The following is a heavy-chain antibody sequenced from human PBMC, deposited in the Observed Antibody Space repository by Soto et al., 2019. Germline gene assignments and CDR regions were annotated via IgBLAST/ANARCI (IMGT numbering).Heavy chain of an antibody. CDR1: GCTFGDHY. D-gene: IGHD3-9*01. CDR3: ARDSYDVLTGQKRYFDH. CDR2: ISSSAPTT. V-gene: IGHV3-11*01. Sequence: GGSLRLSCEASGCTFGDHYMTWIRQAPGKGVEWVSSISSSAPTTYYADSVKGRFIISRDNSKNSLYLQMNSLTTEGTALYFCARDSYDVLTGQKRYFDHWGQGTLVTVS. J-gene: IGHJ4*02.